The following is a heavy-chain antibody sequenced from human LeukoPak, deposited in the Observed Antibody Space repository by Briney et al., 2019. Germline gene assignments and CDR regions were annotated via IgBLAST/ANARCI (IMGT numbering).Heavy chain of an antibody. CDR1: GYNFTSYW. D-gene: IGHD3-16*01. CDR2: IYPGDSDT. CDR3: AIFDFLFGEINNWFDP. J-gene: IGHJ5*02. Sequence: GESLKISCKGSGYNFTSYWIGWVRQMPGKGLEWMGIIYPGDSDTRNSPSFQGQVTISADKSISTAYLQWSSLKASDTAMYYCAIFDFLFGEINNWFDPWGQGTLVTVSS. V-gene: IGHV5-51*01.